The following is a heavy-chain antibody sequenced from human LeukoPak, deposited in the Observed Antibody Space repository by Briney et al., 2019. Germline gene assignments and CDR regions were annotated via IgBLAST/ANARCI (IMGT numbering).Heavy chain of an antibody. CDR2: IKQDGNEK. CDR3: AKVNDHDAFDI. CDR1: GFRFNTYW. J-gene: IGHJ3*02. Sequence: GGSLRLSCAASGFRFNTYWMSWVRQAPGKGLEWVANIKQDGNEKYYADSVKGRFTISRDNAKNSLYLQMNSLRAEDTALYYCAKVNDHDAFDIWGQGTMVTVSS. D-gene: IGHD1-1*01. V-gene: IGHV3-7*03.